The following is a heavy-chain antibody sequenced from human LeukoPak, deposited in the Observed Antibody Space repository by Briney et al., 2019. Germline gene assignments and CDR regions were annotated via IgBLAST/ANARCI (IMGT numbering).Heavy chain of an antibody. J-gene: IGHJ5*02. Sequence: GGSLRLSCAASGFTFSSHSMNWVRQAPGKGLEWVPSISSSSSYIYYADSVKGRFTISRDNAKNSLYLQMNSLRAEDTAVYYCARVGVVVAATPGLNWFDPWGQGTLVTVSS. V-gene: IGHV3-21*01. D-gene: IGHD2-15*01. CDR3: ARVGVVVAATPGLNWFDP. CDR1: GFTFSSHS. CDR2: ISSSSSYI.